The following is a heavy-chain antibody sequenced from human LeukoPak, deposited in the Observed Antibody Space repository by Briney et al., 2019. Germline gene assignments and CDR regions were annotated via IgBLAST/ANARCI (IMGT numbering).Heavy chain of an antibody. CDR1: GFTFSSYS. V-gene: IGHV3-21*01. D-gene: IGHD3-16*01. J-gene: IGHJ4*02. CDR2: ISSSSSYI. Sequence: PGGSLRLSCAASGFTFSSYSMNWVRQAPGKGLEWVSSISSSSSYIYYADSVKGRFTISRDNAKNSLYLQMNSLRAEDTAVYYCAKRGQPLADYWGQGTLVTVSS. CDR3: AKRGQPLADY.